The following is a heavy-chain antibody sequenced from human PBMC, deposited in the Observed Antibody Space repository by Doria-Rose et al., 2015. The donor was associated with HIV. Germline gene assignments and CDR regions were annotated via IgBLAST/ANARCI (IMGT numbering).Heavy chain of an antibody. D-gene: IGHD6-13*01. V-gene: IGHV2-26*01. J-gene: IGHJ4*02. CDR1: GVSLSSPGMG. CDR2: IFSDDER. Sequence: QVTLQESGPVLVKPTETLTLTCTVSGVSLSSPGMGVSWIRQPPGKALEWLATIFSDDERSYKTSLKSRLTISRGTSKSQVVLTMTDMDPVDTATYYCARIKSSRWXXXYYFXXWGQGTLVIVSA. CDR3: ARIKSSRWXXXYYFXX.